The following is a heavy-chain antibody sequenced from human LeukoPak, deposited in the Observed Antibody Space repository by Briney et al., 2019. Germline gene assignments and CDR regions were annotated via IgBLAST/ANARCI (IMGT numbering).Heavy chain of an antibody. CDR2: IYYSGST. V-gene: IGHV4-59*01. CDR1: DGSISSYY. D-gene: IGHD3-16*01. CDR3: ARYGLAYTYDF. J-gene: IGHJ4*02. Sequence: PSETLSLTCNVSDGSISSYYWSWIRQPPGKGLEWIGYIYYSGSTNYNPSLKSRVTTSVDTSKNQFSLKLSSVTAADTAVYYCARYGLAYTYDFWGQGTLVTVSS.